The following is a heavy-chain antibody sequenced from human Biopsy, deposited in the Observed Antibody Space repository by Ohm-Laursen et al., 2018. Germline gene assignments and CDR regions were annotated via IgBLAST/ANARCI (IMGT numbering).Heavy chain of an antibody. V-gene: IGHV4-39*01. CDR2: VYHSGTT. Sequence: SDTLSLTCTVSGGSISSGSNYWAWTRQPPGKGLEWIGSVYHSGTTYYSPSLKSRVTISVDTSKNQLSLKVTSVTAADTAAYYCARHDGNGPFALDSWGQGTLVTVSS. CDR3: ARHDGNGPFALDS. D-gene: IGHD5-24*01. J-gene: IGHJ4*02. CDR1: GGSISSGSNY.